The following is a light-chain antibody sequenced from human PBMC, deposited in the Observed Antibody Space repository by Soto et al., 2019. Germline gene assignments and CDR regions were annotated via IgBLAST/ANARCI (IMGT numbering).Light chain of an antibody. Sequence: ITQSPSTLSGSVGDRVTITCRASQTISSWLAWYQQKPGKAPKLLIYKASTLKSGVPSRFSGSGSGTEFTLTISSLQPDDFATYYCQHYNSYSEAFGQGTKVDI. CDR2: KAS. CDR1: QTISSW. CDR3: QHYNSYSEA. V-gene: IGKV1-5*03. J-gene: IGKJ1*01.